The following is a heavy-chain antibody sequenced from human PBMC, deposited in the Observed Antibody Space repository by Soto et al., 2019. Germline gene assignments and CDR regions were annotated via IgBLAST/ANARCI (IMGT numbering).Heavy chain of an antibody. CDR3: AKDWGYCSTTNCRYYYGMDV. CDR2: ISSSSDYI. Sequence: GGSLRLSCAASGFTFSSYSMNWVRQAPGKGLEWVSSISSSSDYIYYADSMKGRFTISRDNAKNSLYLQMNSLRAEDTAVYYCAKDWGYCSTTNCRYYYGMDVWGQGTTXTVSS. J-gene: IGHJ6*02. V-gene: IGHV3-21*01. D-gene: IGHD2-2*01. CDR1: GFTFSSYS.